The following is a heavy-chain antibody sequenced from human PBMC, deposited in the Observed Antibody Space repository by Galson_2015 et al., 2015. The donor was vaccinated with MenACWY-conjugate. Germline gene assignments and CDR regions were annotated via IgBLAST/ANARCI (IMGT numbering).Heavy chain of an antibody. J-gene: IGHJ2*01. CDR1: GASISNNNW. D-gene: IGHD5-24*01. CDR3: ARKAAERDGNTRYWYFDL. CDR2: IYPTGNT. Sequence: ATLSLTCAVSGASISNNNWWRWVRPPPGQGLEWIGDIYPTGNTNYNPSLKRRVTISLGTSKNQFSQKLSSVTAADTDVYYCARKAAERDGNTRYWYFDLWGRGTLVTVSS. V-gene: IGHV4-4*02.